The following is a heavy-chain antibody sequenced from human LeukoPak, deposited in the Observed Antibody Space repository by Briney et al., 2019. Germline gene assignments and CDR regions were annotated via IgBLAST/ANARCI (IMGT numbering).Heavy chain of an antibody. CDR1: GFTFSSYA. V-gene: IGHV3-23*01. CDR3: AKDIFANGDYDAFDI. J-gene: IGHJ3*02. Sequence: GGSLRLSCAASGFTFSSYAMSWVRQAPGKGLEWVSAISGSGGSTYYADSVKGRFTISRDNSKNTLYLQMNSLRAEDTAVYYCAKDIFANGDYDAFDIWGQGTMVTAAS. D-gene: IGHD4-17*01. CDR2: ISGSGGST.